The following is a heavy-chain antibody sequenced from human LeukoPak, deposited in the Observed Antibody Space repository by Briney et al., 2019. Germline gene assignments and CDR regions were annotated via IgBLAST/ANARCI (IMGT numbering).Heavy chain of an antibody. CDR1: GGSISSFY. V-gene: IGHV4-4*07. J-gene: IGHJ5*02. CDR2: IYTSGST. Sequence: SETLSLTCTVSGGSISSFYWSWVRQAAGKGLEWIGRIYTSGSTNYNPSLKSRVTMSVDTSKNQFSLKLSSVTAADTAVYYCARNYCTGGVCYVPGWFDPWGQGTLVTVSS. CDR3: ARNYCTGGVCYVPGWFDP. D-gene: IGHD2-8*02.